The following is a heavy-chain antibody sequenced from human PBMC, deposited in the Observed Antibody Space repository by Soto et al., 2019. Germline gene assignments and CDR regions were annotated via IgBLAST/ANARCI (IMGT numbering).Heavy chain of an antibody. CDR2: FSGSTIAT. D-gene: IGHD6-19*01. CDR3: AKPGGGTGWYSV. CDR1: GFTFSSYA. V-gene: IGHV3-23*04. J-gene: IGHJ4*02. Sequence: EVQLVESGGTLVQPGGSLRLSCAASGFTFSSYAMSWVRQAPGKGLEWVSSFSGSTIATYYADSVKGRFTISRDNSKNTLYLQMDSLRADDTAVYFCAKPGGGTGWYSVWGQGTLVTVSS.